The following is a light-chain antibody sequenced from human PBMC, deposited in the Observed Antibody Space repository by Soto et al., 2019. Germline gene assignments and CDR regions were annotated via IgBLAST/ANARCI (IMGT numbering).Light chain of an antibody. CDR1: ESLSSRH. Sequence: EVVLTQSPGTLSLSPGERGTLSCRASESLSSRHLSWYQQKPGQAPRLLIFGAFSRATGVPDGFSGSGSGRDFTRPIIRLEPEDFAVYYCQVYSFGQGPRLELK. CDR3: QVYS. CDR2: GAF. V-gene: IGKV3-20*01. J-gene: IGKJ2*01.